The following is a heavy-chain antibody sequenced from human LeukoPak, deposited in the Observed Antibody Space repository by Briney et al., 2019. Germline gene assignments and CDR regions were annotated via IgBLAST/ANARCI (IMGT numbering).Heavy chain of an antibody. Sequence: GGSLRLSCAASGFTFSSYAMSWVRQAPGKGLEWVSVIYSAGTTYYADSVKGRFTISRDNSENTLYLQMNSLRAEDTAVYYCARGSLGTAMVHDCWGQGTLVTVSS. J-gene: IGHJ4*02. CDR1: GFTFSSYA. CDR3: ARGSLGTAMVHDC. V-gene: IGHV3-23*03. CDR2: IYSAGTT. D-gene: IGHD5-18*01.